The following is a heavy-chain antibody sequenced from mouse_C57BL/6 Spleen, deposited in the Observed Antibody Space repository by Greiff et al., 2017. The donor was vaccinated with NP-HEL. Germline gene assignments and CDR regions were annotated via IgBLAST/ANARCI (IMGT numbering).Heavy chain of an antibody. CDR1: GFTFSDFY. Sequence: EVMLVESGGGLVQFGRSLRLSCATSGFTFSDFYMEWVRQAPGKGLEWIAASRNKANDYTTEYSASVKGRFIVSRDTSQSILYLQMNALRAEDTAIYYCARGGTGTPYFDYWGQGTTLTVSS. CDR2: SRNKANDYTT. V-gene: IGHV7-1*01. D-gene: IGHD4-1*01. J-gene: IGHJ2*01. CDR3: ARGGTGTPYFDY.